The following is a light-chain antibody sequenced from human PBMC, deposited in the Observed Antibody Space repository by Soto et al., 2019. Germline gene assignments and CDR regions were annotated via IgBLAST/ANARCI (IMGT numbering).Light chain of an antibody. Sequence: QSALTQPASVSGSPGQSVTISCTGTTSDVGGYNYVSWYQQHPGKAPILMIYEVTNRPSGVSNRFSGSKSGNTASLTISGLQVEDEADYYCGSYTDSITYVFGTGTKVTVL. CDR3: GSYTDSITYV. CDR1: TSDVGGYNY. J-gene: IGLJ1*01. V-gene: IGLV2-14*01. CDR2: EVT.